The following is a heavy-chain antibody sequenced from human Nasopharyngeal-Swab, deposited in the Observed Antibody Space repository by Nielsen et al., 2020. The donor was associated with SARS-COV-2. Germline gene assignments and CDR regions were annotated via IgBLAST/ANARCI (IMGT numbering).Heavy chain of an antibody. V-gene: IGHV3-69-1*01. Sequence: GESLKISCAASGFIFSDYSMNWVRQAPGKGLEWISYIRGSNDIYYADSVKGRFTISRDHAKNSLYLQMSSLRVEDTAVYYCARSTNPAFGYWGQGTLVTVSS. CDR2: IRGSNDI. J-gene: IGHJ4*02. D-gene: IGHD3-10*01. CDR3: ARSTNPAFGY. CDR1: GFIFSDYS.